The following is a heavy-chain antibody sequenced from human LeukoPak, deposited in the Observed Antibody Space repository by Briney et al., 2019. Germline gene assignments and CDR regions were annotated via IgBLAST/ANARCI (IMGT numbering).Heavy chain of an antibody. D-gene: IGHD6-6*01. Sequence: GGSLRLSCAASGFTFSSYAMSWVRQAPGKGLEWVSAISGSGGSTYYADSVKGRFTISRDNSKNTLSLQMNSLRAEDTAVYYCARRLIATHSFDYWGQGTLVTVSS. CDR1: GFTFSSYA. CDR3: ARRLIATHSFDY. J-gene: IGHJ4*02. V-gene: IGHV3-23*01. CDR2: ISGSGGST.